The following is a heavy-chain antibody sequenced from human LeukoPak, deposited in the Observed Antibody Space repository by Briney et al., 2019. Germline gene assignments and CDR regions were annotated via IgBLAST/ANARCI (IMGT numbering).Heavy chain of an antibody. CDR3: ARRAGAYSHPYDY. J-gene: IGHJ4*02. Sequence: PGGSLRLSCAASGFTFDDYGMSWVRHAPGKGLEGVSGINWNGGSTDYAHSVKGRFTISRDNSKNTLYLQMNSLRAEDTAVHYCARRAGAYSHPYDYWGQGTLVTVSS. CDR2: INWNGGST. CDR1: GFTFDDYG. D-gene: IGHD4/OR15-4a*01. V-gene: IGHV3-20*04.